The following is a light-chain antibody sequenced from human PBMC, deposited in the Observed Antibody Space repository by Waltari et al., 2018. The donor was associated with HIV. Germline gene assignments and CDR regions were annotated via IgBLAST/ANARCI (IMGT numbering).Light chain of an antibody. CDR2: GAS. CDR3: QQYNNWPPLT. CDR1: QIISSN. Sequence: EIVMTQSPATLSVSPGERATLSCRTSQIISSNLAWYQQKPGQAPRLLIYGASTRATSIPARFSGSGSGTEFTLTISSLQSEDFAVYYCQQYNNWPPLTFGGGTKVEIK. V-gene: IGKV3-15*01. J-gene: IGKJ4*01.